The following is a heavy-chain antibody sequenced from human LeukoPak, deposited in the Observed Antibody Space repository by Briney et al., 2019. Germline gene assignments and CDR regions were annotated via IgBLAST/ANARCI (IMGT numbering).Heavy chain of an antibody. V-gene: IGHV4-34*01. CDR1: GGSFSGYY. D-gene: IGHD3-10*01. J-gene: IGHJ5*02. Sequence: SETLSLTCAVYGGSFSGYYWSWIRQPPGKGLEWIGEINRSGSTNYNPSLKSRVTISVDTSKNQFSLKLSSVTAADTAVYYCARSPLARDWFDPWGQGTLVTVSS. CDR2: INRSGST. CDR3: ARSPLARDWFDP.